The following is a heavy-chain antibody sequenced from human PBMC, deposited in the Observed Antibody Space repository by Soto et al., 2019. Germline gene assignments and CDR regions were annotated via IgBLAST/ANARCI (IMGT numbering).Heavy chain of an antibody. CDR3: TREESDSTY. CDR1: GFTFGYYA. J-gene: IGHJ4*02. CDR2: IRSKAYSGTT. V-gene: IGHV3-49*03. Sequence: GGSLRLSCTASGFTFGYYAMSWFRQAPGKGLEWVGFIRSKAYSGTTEYAASVKGRFTISRDDSKSIAYLQMNSLKTEDTAVYYCTREESDSTYWGQGTLVTVSS.